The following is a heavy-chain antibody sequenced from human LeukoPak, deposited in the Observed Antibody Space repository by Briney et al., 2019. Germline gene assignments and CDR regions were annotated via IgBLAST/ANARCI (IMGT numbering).Heavy chain of an antibody. V-gene: IGHV3-30-3*01. D-gene: IGHD3-10*01. CDR3: ARDGATAGINY. CDR2: ISYDGSNK. Sequence: GRSLRLSCAASGFTLSSYAMHWVRQAPGKGLEWVAVISYDGSNKYYADSVKGRFTISRDNSKYTLYLQMNSLRAEDTAVYYCARDGATAGINYWGQGTLVAVSS. CDR1: GFTLSSYA. J-gene: IGHJ4*02.